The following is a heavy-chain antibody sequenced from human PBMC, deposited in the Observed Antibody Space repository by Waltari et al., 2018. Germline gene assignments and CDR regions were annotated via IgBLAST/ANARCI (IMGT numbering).Heavy chain of an antibody. D-gene: IGHD4-17*01. V-gene: IGHV3-21*01. CDR3: ARGGSAYGDYLFVY. CDR2: ISSSSSYI. J-gene: IGHJ4*02. CDR1: GFTFSSYS. Sequence: EVQLVESGGGLVKPGGSLRLSCAASGFTFSSYSMNWVRQAPGKGLEWVSSISSSSSYIYYADSVKGRFTISRDNAKNSLYLQMNSLRAEDTAVYYCARGGSAYGDYLFVYWGQGTLVTVSS.